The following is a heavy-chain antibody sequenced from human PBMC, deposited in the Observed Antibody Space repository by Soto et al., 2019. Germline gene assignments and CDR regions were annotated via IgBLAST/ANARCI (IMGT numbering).Heavy chain of an antibody. CDR2: ISAYNGNT. V-gene: IGHV1-18*04. D-gene: IGHD3-3*01. CDR1: GYTFTSYG. J-gene: IGHJ4*02. Sequence: QVQLVQSGAEVKKPGASVKVSCKASGYTFTSYGISWVRQAPGQGLEWMGWISAYNGNTNYAQKLQGRVTMTTDTSTSTAYMELRSLRSDDTAVYYCARDPSAYYDFWSGYQIFDYWGQGTPVTVSS. CDR3: ARDPSAYYDFWSGYQIFDY.